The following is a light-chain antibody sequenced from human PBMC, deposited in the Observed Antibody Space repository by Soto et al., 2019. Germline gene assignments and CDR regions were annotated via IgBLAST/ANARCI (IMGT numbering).Light chain of an antibody. J-gene: IGLJ3*02. CDR1: SSDVGGYNR. V-gene: IGLV2-14*01. CDR2: EVT. CDR3: SSYTIRNSWV. Sequence: QSVLTQPAPVTGSPGQSITISCTGTSSDVGGYNRVSWYQQYPGTAPKPMNSEVTNRPSGVSYRFSASKSGNTDSLTISGLQPEDEAYYYCSSYTIRNSWVFGGGTKLTVL.